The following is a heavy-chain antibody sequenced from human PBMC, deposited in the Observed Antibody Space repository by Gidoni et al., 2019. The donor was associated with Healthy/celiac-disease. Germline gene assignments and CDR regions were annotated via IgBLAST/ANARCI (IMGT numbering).Heavy chain of an antibody. CDR3: AKDISRAVAGILDY. J-gene: IGHJ4*02. CDR2: ISGSGGST. CDR1: GFPLSPYA. V-gene: IGHV3-23*01. Sequence: EVQLLESGGGLVQPGGSLRLSCAASGFPLSPYAMSWVRQAPGKGLEWVSAISGSGGSTYYADSVKGRFTNSRDNSKNTLYLQMNSLRAEDTAVYYCAKDISRAVAGILDYWGQGTLVTVSS. D-gene: IGHD6-19*01.